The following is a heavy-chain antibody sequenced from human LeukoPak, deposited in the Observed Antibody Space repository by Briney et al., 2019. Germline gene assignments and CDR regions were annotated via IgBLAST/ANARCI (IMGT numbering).Heavy chain of an antibody. V-gene: IGHV4-59*01. CDR3: ARGPHKFDY. CDR1: GGSISSYY. J-gene: IGHJ4*02. Sequence: SETLSLTCTVSGGSISSYYWSWIRQPPGKGLEWIGYISYSGSTNYNPSLKSRVTISVDTSKHQFSLKLSAMTAADTAVYYCARGPHKFDYWGQGSLVTVSS. CDR2: ISYSGST.